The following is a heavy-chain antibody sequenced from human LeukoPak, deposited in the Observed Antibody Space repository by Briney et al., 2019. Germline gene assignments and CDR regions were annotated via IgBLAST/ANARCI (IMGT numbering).Heavy chain of an antibody. V-gene: IGHV1-69*13. CDR3: ARDYSNYDYYYYGMDV. CDR1: GGTFSSYA. CDR2: IIPIFGTA. J-gene: IGHJ6*02. Sequence: ASVKVSCKASGGTFSSYAISWVRQAPGQGLEWMGGIIPIFGTANYAQKFQGRVTITADESTSTAYMELSSLRSEDTAVYYCARDYSNYDYYYYGMDVWGQGTTVTVSS. D-gene: IGHD4-11*01.